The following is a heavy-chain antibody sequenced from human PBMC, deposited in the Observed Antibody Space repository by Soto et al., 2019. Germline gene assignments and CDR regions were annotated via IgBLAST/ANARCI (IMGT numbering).Heavy chain of an antibody. V-gene: IGHV1-18*01. J-gene: IGHJ6*02. D-gene: IGHD2-21*02. CDR3: ARGVNTAMTSYYYYCMDG. CDR2: ISAYNGNT. CDR1: GDTFANNG. Sequence: ASVKVSCKASGDTFANNGRRWVRQSPGQGLEWMGWISAYNGNTNYAQKFQGRVTIAADESTSTAYMDLSSLRSEDTAVYYCARGVNTAMTSYYYYCMDGWGQRTTVTVS.